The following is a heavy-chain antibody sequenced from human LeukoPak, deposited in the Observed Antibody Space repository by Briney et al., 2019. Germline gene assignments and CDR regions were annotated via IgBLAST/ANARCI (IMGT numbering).Heavy chain of an antibody. J-gene: IGHJ4*02. CDR2: ISSSSSYI. V-gene: IGHV3-21*01. CDR3: ARDASGWYYFDY. CDR1: GFTFSSYS. Sequence: GGSLRLSCAASGFTFSSYSMNWVRQAPGKGVEWVSSISSSSSYIYYADSVKGRFTISRDNAKNSLYMQMNSLRAEDRAVYYCARDASGWYYFDYWGQGTLVTVSS. D-gene: IGHD6-19*01.